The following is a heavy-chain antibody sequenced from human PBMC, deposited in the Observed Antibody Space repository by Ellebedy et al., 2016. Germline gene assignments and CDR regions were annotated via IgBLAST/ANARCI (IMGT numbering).Heavy chain of an antibody. D-gene: IGHD6-13*01. V-gene: IGHV1-2*02. CDR2: INPHSGGT. Sequence: ASVKVSXKASRYTFTAYYIHWVRQAPGQGLEWMGWINPHSGGTNFAQKFQGRVTMTRDTSISTAYMELSKLRSDDTAVYYCTRFSGTWYWFDPWGQGTLVTVS. CDR1: RYTFTAYY. CDR3: TRFSGTWYWFDP. J-gene: IGHJ5*02.